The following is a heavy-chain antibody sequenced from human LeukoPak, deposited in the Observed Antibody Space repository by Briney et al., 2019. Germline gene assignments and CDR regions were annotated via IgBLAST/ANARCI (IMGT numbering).Heavy chain of an antibody. Sequence: PGGSLRLSCAASGFTFSSYWMSWVRQAPGKGLEWVANIKQDGSEKYHVDSVKGRFTISRDNAKNSLYLQMNSLRAEDTAVYYCARGHIAAAGTFDYWGQGTLVTVSS. CDR3: ARGHIAAAGTFDY. J-gene: IGHJ4*02. CDR2: IKQDGSEK. V-gene: IGHV3-7*01. CDR1: GFTFSSYW. D-gene: IGHD6-13*01.